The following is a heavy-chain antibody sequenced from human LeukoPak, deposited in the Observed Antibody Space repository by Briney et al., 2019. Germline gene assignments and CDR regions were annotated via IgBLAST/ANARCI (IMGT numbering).Heavy chain of an antibody. Sequence: SQTLSLTCAVSGGSISSGGYSWSWIRQPPRKGLEWIGEINHSGSTNYNPSLKSRVTISVDTSKNQFSLKLSSVTAADTAVYYCARGYSSGWFDFDPWGQGTLVTVSS. V-gene: IGHV4-30-2*01. J-gene: IGHJ5*02. CDR1: GGSISSGGYS. CDR3: ARGYSSGWFDFDP. CDR2: INHSGST. D-gene: IGHD6-19*01.